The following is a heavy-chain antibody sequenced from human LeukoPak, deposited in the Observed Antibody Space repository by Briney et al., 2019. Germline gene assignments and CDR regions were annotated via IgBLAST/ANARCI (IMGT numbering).Heavy chain of an antibody. D-gene: IGHD1-1*01. CDR2: IYYSGST. J-gene: IGHJ4*02. V-gene: IGHV4-59*01. CDR3: ARGDNWNDFDY. Sequence: SSETLSLSCTVSGGSISSYYWSWIRQPPGKELEWIGYIYYSGSTNYNPSLKSRVTISVDTSKNQFSLKLSSVTAADTAVYYCARGDNWNDFDYWGQGTLVTVSS. CDR1: GGSISSYY.